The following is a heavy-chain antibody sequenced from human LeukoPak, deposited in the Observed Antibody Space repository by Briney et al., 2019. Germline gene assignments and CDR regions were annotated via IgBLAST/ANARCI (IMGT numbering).Heavy chain of an antibody. CDR1: GYTLSSYW. CDR2: IYPGDSDT. D-gene: IGHD5-12*01. CDR3: ARRQHSGYDFDY. V-gene: IGHV5-51*01. J-gene: IGHJ4*02. Sequence: RGESLKISCKGSGYTLSSYWIAWVRQMPGKGLEWMGIIYPGDSDTRYSPSFQGQVTLSADKSISTAYLQWSSLKASDTAMYYCARRQHSGYDFDYWGQGTLVTVSS.